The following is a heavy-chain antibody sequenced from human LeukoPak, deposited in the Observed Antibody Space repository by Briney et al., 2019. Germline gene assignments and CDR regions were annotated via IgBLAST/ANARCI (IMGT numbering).Heavy chain of an antibody. V-gene: IGHV3-21*01. D-gene: IGHD2-2*01. CDR1: GFTFSSYS. CDR3: AREPRRYCSSTGCQHDY. Sequence: GGSLRLSCAASGFTFSSYSMNWVRRAPGKGLEWVSSISSSSSYIYYADSVKGRFTISRDNAKNSLYLQMNSLRAEDTAVYYCAREPRRYCSSTGCQHDYWGQGTLVTVSS. J-gene: IGHJ4*02. CDR2: ISSSSSYI.